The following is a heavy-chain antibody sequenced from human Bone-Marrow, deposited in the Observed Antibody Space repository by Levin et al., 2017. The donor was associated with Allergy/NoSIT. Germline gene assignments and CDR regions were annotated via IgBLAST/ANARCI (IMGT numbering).Heavy chain of an antibody. CDR2: IYPGDSDT. CDR1: GYSFTSYW. Sequence: GGSLRLSCKGSGYSFTSYWIGWVRQMPGKGLEWMGIIYPGDSDTRYSPSFQGQVTISADKSISTAYLQWSSLKASDTAMYYCARQRQGRNYDFWSGYYIGWFDPWGQGTLVTVSS. V-gene: IGHV5-51*01. J-gene: IGHJ5*02. CDR3: ARQRQGRNYDFWSGYYIGWFDP. D-gene: IGHD3-3*01.